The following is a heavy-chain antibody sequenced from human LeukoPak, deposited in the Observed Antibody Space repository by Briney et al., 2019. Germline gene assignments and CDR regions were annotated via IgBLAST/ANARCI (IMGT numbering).Heavy chain of an antibody. J-gene: IGHJ4*02. CDR3: ARDTRYYGFDY. V-gene: IGHV4-61*01. CDR1: YESISSSSHY. CDR2: IYYSGST. D-gene: IGHD4-17*01. Sequence: SETLSLTCTVSYESISSSSHYWGWIRRPPGKGLEWIGYIYYSGSTNYNPSLKSRVTISVDTSKNQFSLKLSSVTAADTAVYYCARDTRYYGFDYWGQGTLVTVSS.